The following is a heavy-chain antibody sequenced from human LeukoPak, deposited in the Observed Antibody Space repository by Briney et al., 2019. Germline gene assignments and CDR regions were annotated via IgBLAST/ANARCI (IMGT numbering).Heavy chain of an antibody. CDR1: GFTSSSYA. V-gene: IGHV3-23*01. CDR2: ISGSGGST. J-gene: IGHJ4*02. Sequence: GGSLRLSCAASGFTSSSYAMSWVRQAPGKGLEWVSAISGSGGSTYYADSVKGRFTISRDNSKNTLYLQMNSLRAEDTAVYYCAKDGGGYSGYDYNYWGQGTLVTVSS. CDR3: AKDGGGYSGYDYNY. D-gene: IGHD5-12*01.